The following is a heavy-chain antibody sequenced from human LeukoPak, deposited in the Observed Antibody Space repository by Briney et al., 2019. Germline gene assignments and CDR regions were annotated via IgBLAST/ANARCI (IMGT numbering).Heavy chain of an antibody. Sequence: SETLSLTCAVYGGSFSGYYWSWIRQPAGKGLEWIGRIYTLGSTNYNPSLKSRVTISVDTSKNQFSLKLSSVTAADTAVYYCARDNTVMVTDYWGQGTLVTVSS. D-gene: IGHD5-18*01. V-gene: IGHV4-4*07. CDR2: IYTLGST. CDR1: GGSFSGYY. CDR3: ARDNTVMVTDY. J-gene: IGHJ4*02.